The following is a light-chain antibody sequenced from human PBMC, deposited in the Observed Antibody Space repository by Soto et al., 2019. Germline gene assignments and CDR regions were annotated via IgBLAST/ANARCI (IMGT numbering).Light chain of an antibody. CDR1: QNITTW. Sequence: DIQMIQSPSSVSASVGDRVTVTCRASQNITTWLTWYQQTPGKAPHLLIYGASTLQRGVPSRFSGSGSGTEFTLTITSLQPEDFATYYCQQCSRFPFTFGPGT. CDR2: GAS. V-gene: IGKV1-12*01. CDR3: QQCSRFPFT. J-gene: IGKJ3*01.